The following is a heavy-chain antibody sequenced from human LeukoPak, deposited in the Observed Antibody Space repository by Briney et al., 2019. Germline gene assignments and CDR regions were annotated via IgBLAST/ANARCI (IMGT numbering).Heavy chain of an antibody. CDR2: ISSSSSYI. Sequence: GGALRLSCAASGFTFSSNSMNWVRQAPGKGLEWVSFISSSSSYIYYADSVKGRFTISRDNAKNSLYLQMNSLRAEDTAVYYCARGEYGSGSYHIDYWGQGTLVTVSS. D-gene: IGHD3-10*01. V-gene: IGHV3-21*01. CDR3: ARGEYGSGSYHIDY. J-gene: IGHJ4*02. CDR1: GFTFSSNS.